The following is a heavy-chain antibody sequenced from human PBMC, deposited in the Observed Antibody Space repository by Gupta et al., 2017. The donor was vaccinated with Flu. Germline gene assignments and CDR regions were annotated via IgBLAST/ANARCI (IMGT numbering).Heavy chain of an antibody. D-gene: IGHD3-10*01. J-gene: IGHJ4*02. CDR2: ITSSGGGT. CDR1: YS. CDR3: AKVTSGCTYGGYFDC. V-gene: IGHV3-23*01. Sequence: YSMSWVRQAPGKGLESGSSITSSGGGTYYADSGKGRFTISRDNSKNTLYLQMNSLRAEETAIYYCAKVTSGCTYGGYFDCWGQGTLVTVSS.